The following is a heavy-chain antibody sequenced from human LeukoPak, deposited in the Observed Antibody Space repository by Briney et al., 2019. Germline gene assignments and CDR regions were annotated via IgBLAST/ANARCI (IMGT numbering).Heavy chain of an antibody. J-gene: IGHJ5*02. CDR2: IYYSGST. D-gene: IGHD4-17*01. CDR1: GGSISSGDYY. V-gene: IGHV4-30-4*01. Sequence: PSQTLSLTCTVSGGSISSGDYYWSWIRQPPGKGLEWIGYIYYSGSTYYNPSLKSRVTISVDTSKNQFSLKLSSVTAADTAVYYCARAPRYGDQWFDPWGQGTLVTVSS. CDR3: ARAPRYGDQWFDP.